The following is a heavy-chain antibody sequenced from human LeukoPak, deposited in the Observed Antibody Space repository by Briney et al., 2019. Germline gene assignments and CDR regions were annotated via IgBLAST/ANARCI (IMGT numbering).Heavy chain of an antibody. CDR1: GFAFSSYG. CDR2: IRYDGSNK. V-gene: IGHV3-30*02. D-gene: IGHD3-10*01. J-gene: IGHJ4*02. CDR3: AKAVHGSGSYYDNDY. Sequence: GGSLRLSCAAAGFAFSSYGMHWVRQAPGRGLEWVAFIRYDGSNKYYADSVKGRFTISRDNSKNTLYLQMNSLRAEDTAVYYCAKAVHGSGSYYDNDYWGQGTLVTVSS.